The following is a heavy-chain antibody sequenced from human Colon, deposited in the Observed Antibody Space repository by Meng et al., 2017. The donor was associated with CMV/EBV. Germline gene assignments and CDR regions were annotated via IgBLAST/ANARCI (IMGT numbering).Heavy chain of an antibody. D-gene: IGHD2-21*01. CDR2: ISSVGTYI. Sequence: TFNNSRMNWGRHAPGKGLEWVSSISSVGTYISYADSAKGRFTISRDNAKNSLYLQINGLRGEDTAIYYCARERGGNIVATRLDFDLWGRGTLVTVSS. J-gene: IGHJ2*01. CDR3: ARERGGNIVATRLDFDL. CDR1: TFNNSR. V-gene: IGHV3-21*01.